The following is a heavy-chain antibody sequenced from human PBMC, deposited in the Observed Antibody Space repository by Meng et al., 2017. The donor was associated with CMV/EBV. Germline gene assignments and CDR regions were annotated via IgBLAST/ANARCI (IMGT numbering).Heavy chain of an antibody. CDR3: ARGKRRGYSYGYWFGFDP. Sequence: SFSVSYWSLIRHRPAKGLGWDWEINHSGSTNYNPSLKGRVTVSIDTSKNQFSLNLRSVTAADTAVYYCARGKRRGYSYGYWFGFDPWGQGTLVTVSS. V-gene: IGHV4-34*01. CDR2: INHSGST. D-gene: IGHD5-18*01. CDR1: SFSVSY. J-gene: IGHJ5*02.